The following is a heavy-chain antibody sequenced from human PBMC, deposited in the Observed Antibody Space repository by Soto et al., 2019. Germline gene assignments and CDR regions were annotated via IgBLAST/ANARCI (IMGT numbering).Heavy chain of an antibody. D-gene: IGHD2-2*02. CDR1: GGSFSGYY. Sequence: SETLSLTCAVYGGSFSGYYWSWIRQPPGKGLEWIGEINHSGSTNYNPSLKSRVTISVDTSKNQFSLKLSSVTAADTAVYYCARGGRYCSGTSCYNYYYYYGMDVWGQGTTVTVSS. V-gene: IGHV4-34*01. J-gene: IGHJ6*02. CDR3: ARGGRYCSGTSCYNYYYYYGMDV. CDR2: INHSGST.